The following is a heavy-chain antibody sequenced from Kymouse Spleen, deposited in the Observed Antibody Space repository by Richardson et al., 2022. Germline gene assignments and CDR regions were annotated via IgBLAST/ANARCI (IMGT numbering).Heavy chain of an antibody. D-gene: IGHD5-18,IGHD5-18*01. Sequence: EVQLVESGGGLVQPGRSLRLSCAASGFTFDDYAMHWVRQAPGKGLEWVSGISWNSGSIGYADSVKGRFTISRDNAKNSLYLQMNSLRAEDTALYYCAKDITAMGPYYYYGMDVWGQGTTVTVSS. CDR1: GFTFDDYA. CDR3: AKDITAMGPYYYYGMDV. V-gene: IGHV3-9*01. CDR2: ISWNSGSI. J-gene: IGHJ6*02.